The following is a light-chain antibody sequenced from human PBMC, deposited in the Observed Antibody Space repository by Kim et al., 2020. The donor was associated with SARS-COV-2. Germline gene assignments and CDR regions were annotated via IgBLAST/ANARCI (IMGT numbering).Light chain of an antibody. CDR3: QQYDGSPPYT. J-gene: IGKJ2*01. CDR1: QTFSSIY. Sequence: SPGERATLSCRASQTFSSIYLAWYQQKPGQAPRLLISGTSSRATGIPDRFSGSGSGTDFTLTISRLEPEDFAVYYCQQYDGSPPYTFGQGTKLEI. CDR2: GTS. V-gene: IGKV3-20*01.